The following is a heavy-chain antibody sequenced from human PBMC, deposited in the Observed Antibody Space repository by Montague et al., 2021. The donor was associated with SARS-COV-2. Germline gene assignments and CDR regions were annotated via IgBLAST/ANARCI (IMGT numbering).Heavy chain of an antibody. V-gene: IGHV6-1*01. CDR3: ARDTRVQLWFDRDYYYGMDV. J-gene: IGHJ6*02. CDR2: TYYRSKWYN. CDR1: GDSVSSNSAA. D-gene: IGHD5-18*01. Sequence: CAISGDSVSSNSAAWNWIRQSPSRGLEWLGRTYYRSKWYNDYAVSVKSGITINPDTSKNQFSLQLNSVTPEDTAVYYCARDTRVQLWFDRDYYYGMDVWGQGTTVTVSS.